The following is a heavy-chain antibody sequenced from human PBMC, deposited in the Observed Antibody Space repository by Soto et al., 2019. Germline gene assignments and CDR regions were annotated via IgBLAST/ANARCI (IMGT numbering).Heavy chain of an antibody. V-gene: IGHV5-10-1*01. CDR2: IDPSDSYT. Sequence: GEALKISCKGSGYSFTSYWISWVRQMPGKGLEWMGRIDPSDSYTNYSPSFQGHVTISADKSISTAYLQWSSLKASDTAMYYCAREGSGSYFIYYWFDPWGQGXLVTVSS. J-gene: IGHJ5*02. CDR3: AREGSGSYFIYYWFDP. D-gene: IGHD1-26*01. CDR1: GYSFTSYW.